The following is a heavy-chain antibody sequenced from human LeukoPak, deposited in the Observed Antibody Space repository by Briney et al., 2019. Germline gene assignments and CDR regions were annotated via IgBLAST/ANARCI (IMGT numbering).Heavy chain of an antibody. Sequence: ASVKVSCKASGYTFRGNYIHWLRQAPGQGLEWMGWIDANNGDTRSAQKFQGRVTMSRDTSISTAYMDLSSLSPDDAAVYYCARDPSSVTLYFFDYWGQGTLVTVSS. D-gene: IGHD4-11*01. J-gene: IGHJ4*02. V-gene: IGHV1-2*02. CDR3: ARDPSSVTLYFFDY. CDR2: IDANNGDT. CDR1: GYTFRGNY.